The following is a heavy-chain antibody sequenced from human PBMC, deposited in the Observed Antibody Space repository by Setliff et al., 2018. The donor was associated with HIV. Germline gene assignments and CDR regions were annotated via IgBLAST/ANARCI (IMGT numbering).Heavy chain of an antibody. D-gene: IGHD5-12*01. V-gene: IGHV3-66*03. J-gene: IGHJ4*02. CDR3: VRDKGLQGYYFDR. CDR2: IYSSGLT. Sequence: GGSLRLSCAASGFTVSSKYMDWVRQAPGKGLEWVSVIYSSGLTFYANSVKGRFTISRDDSKNTVFLHLNSLRREDTAIYYCVRDKGLQGYYFDRWGQGTLVTVSS. CDR1: GFTVSSKY.